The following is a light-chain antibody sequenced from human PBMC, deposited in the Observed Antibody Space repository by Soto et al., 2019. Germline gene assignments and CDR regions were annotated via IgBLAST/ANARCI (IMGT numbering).Light chain of an antibody. CDR2: RAS. CDR1: QGIGFY. J-gene: IGKJ1*01. V-gene: IGKV1-16*01. CDR3: QQYHTFPPT. Sequence: DIQMTQSPSSLSASVGDTVTITCRASQGIGFYLTWFQQKPGRAPKSLIYRASTLESGVPSTFSGSGSGTDFSLTIHNLQPEDFATYYCQQYHTFPPTFGQGTTVDFK.